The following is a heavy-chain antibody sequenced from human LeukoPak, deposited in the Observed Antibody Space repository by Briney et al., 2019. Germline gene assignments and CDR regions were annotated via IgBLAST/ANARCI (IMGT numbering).Heavy chain of an antibody. CDR1: GGSISSGGYY. CDR2: IYHSGST. D-gene: IGHD2-2*01. Sequence: SETLSLTCTVSGGSISSGGYYWSWIRQPPGKGLEWIGYIYHSGSTYYNPSLKSRVTISVDRSKNQFSLKLSSVTAADTAVYYCARGFVVVPAAMVCDAFDIWGQGTMVTVSS. J-gene: IGHJ3*02. CDR3: ARGFVVVPAAMVCDAFDI. V-gene: IGHV4-30-2*01.